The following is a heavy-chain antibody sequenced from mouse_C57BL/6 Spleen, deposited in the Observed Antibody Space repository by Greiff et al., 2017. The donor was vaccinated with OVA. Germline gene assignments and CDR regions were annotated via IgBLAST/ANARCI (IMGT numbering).Heavy chain of an antibody. D-gene: IGHD1-1*01. Sequence: VQLQQSGAELARPGASVKLSCKASGYTFTSYGISWVKQRTGQGLAWIGEIYPRSGNTYYNEKFKGKATLTADKSSSTAYLELRSLTSEDSAIYFGARRGTTVVATDYYAMDYWGQGTSVTVSS. CDR1: GYTFTSYG. J-gene: IGHJ4*01. CDR3: ARRGTTVVATDYYAMDY. V-gene: IGHV1-81*01. CDR2: IYPRSGNT.